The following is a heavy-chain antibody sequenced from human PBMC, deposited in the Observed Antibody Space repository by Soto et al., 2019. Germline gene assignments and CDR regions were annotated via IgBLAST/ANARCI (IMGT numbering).Heavy chain of an antibody. J-gene: IGHJ4*02. CDR1: GFTFSNYV. V-gene: IGHV3-23*01. D-gene: IGHD6-19*01. CDR2: IRFSVSDK. CDR3: AKTDKFTPYSSGSANRFDY. Sequence: EVQLLESGGGLVQPGGSLRLSCAASGFTFSNYVMTWLRQAPGKGLEWVSSIRFSVSDKYYAHSVKGRFTVTRDNSKNTLFLQMNSLRAEDTAVYYFAKTDKFTPYSSGSANRFDYWGQGTLVTVSS.